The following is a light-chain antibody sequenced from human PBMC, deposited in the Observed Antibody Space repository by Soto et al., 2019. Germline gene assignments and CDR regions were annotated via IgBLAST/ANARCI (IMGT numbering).Light chain of an antibody. Sequence: EIVLTQSPGTLSLSPGERATISCRASESVIKYLAWYRQKPGQAPRLLIHGASSRATGIPDRFSGSGSGTDFTLTINRLEPEDFAVYYCKQYSSSPPITIGQGTRLEI. CDR3: KQYSSSPPIT. J-gene: IGKJ5*01. CDR2: GAS. CDR1: ESVIKY. V-gene: IGKV3-20*01.